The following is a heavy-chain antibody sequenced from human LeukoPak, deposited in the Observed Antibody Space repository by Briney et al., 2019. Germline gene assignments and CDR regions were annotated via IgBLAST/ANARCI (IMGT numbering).Heavy chain of an antibody. CDR1: GGXISGYY. V-gene: IGHV4-59*01. CDR3: ARGRYHFDY. Sequence: PSETLSLTCTVSGGXISGYYCSWIRQPPGKGLEWIAYFFYSGNTNYNPSLKSRVTISVDTSKNQFSLRLSSVTAADTAVYYCARGRYHFDYWGQGTLVTVSS. CDR2: FFYSGNT. D-gene: IGHD3-9*01. J-gene: IGHJ4*02.